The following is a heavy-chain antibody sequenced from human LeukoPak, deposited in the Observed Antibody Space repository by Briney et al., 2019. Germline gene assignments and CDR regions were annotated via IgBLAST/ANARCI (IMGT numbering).Heavy chain of an antibody. CDR1: GYSFTSYW. CDR2: IYPGDSDT. J-gene: IGHJ3*02. V-gene: IGHV5-51*01. Sequence: GESLKISCKGSGYSFTSYWIGWVRQMPGKGLEWMGIIYPGDSDTRYSPSFQGQVTISADKSINTAYLQWSSLKASDTAMYYCARGGSGSYYPNDAFDIRGQGTMVTVSS. D-gene: IGHD3-10*01. CDR3: ARGGSGSYYPNDAFDI.